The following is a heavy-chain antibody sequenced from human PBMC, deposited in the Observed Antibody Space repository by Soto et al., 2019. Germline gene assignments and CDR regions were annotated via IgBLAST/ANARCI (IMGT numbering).Heavy chain of an antibody. CDR2: INHSGST. CDR3: ARVERANWGYKVARYFDY. V-gene: IGHV4-34*01. D-gene: IGHD7-27*01. Sequence: LSLTCAVYGGSFGAYYWSWIRQPPGKGLEWIGEINHSGSTNYNPSLKSRLTVSLDTSKNQFSLKLSSVTAADTAVYYCARVERANWGYKVARYFDYWGPGTLVTVSS. J-gene: IGHJ4*02. CDR1: GGSFGAYY.